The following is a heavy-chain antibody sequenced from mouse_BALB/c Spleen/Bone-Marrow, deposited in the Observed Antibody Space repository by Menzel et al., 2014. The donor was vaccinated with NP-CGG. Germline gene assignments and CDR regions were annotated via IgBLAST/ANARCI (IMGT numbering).Heavy chain of an antibody. Sequence: EVKLVESGGDLVKPGGSLKLSCAASGFTLSSYGMSWVRQTPDKRLEWVATISSGGSYTYYPDSVKGRFTISRDNAKNTLYLQMSSLKSEDTAMYYCARSEGGRRGLFDYWGQGTTLTVSS. CDR1: GFTLSSYG. CDR2: ISSGGSYT. CDR3: ARSEGGRRGLFDY. J-gene: IGHJ2*01. V-gene: IGHV5-6*01.